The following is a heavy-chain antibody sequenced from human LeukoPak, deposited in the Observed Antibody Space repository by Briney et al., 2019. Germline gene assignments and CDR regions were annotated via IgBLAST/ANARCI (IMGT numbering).Heavy chain of an antibody. CDR3: ARQGDYYDSSGYYFDY. Sequence: GESLKISCKGSGYSFTSYWIGWVRQMPGKGLEWMGIIYPGDSDTRYSPSFQGQVTISADKSISTAYLQWSSPKASDTAMYYCARQGDYYDSSGYYFDYWGQGTLVTVSS. CDR2: IYPGDSDT. V-gene: IGHV5-51*01. CDR1: GYSFTSYW. D-gene: IGHD3-22*01. J-gene: IGHJ4*02.